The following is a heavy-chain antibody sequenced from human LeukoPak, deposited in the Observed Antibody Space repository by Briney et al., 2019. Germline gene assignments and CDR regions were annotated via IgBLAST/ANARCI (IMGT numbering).Heavy chain of an antibody. CDR3: AKSGRCSSTSCFSLDY. D-gene: IGHD2-2*01. J-gene: IGHJ4*02. Sequence: GESLRLSCAASGFRFSSYTMNWVRQAPGMGLEWISSISPSGHSTWNADSVKGRFTISRDNAKNSVYLQMNSLRAEDTAVYYCAKSGRCSSTSCFSLDYWGQGTLVTVSS. CDR1: GFRFSSYT. V-gene: IGHV3-21*04. CDR2: ISPSGHST.